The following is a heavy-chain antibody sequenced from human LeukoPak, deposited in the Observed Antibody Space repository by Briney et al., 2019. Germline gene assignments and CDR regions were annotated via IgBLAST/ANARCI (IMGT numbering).Heavy chain of an antibody. CDR3: AKKLDQGFGELFYYYYMDV. CDR1: GFTFSSYA. CDR2: ISGSGGST. V-gene: IGHV3-23*01. Sequence: GGSLRLSCAASGFTFSSYAMSWVRQAPGKGLEWVSAISGSGGSTYYADSVKGRFTITRDNSKNTLYLRMNSLRAEDTAVYYCAKKLDQGFGELFYYYYMDVWGKGTTVTVSS. J-gene: IGHJ6*03. D-gene: IGHD3-10*01.